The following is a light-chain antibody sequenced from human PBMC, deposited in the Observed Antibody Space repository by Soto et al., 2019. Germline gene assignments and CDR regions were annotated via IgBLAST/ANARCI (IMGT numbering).Light chain of an antibody. CDR3: AAWDDTLNGVV. CDR1: SSNIENNP. V-gene: IGLV1-44*01. J-gene: IGLJ2*01. CDR2: HNN. Sequence: QSVLTQPPSASGTPGQRVTISCSGSSSNIENNPVNWYQQLPVAAPKLLIYHNNQRPSGVPDRFSGSKSGTSASLAISGLQSEDEEDYYCAAWDDTLNGVVFGGGTKLTVL.